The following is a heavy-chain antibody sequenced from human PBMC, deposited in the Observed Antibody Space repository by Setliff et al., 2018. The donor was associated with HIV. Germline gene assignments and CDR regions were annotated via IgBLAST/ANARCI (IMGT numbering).Heavy chain of an antibody. CDR1: GDTLTELS. CDR2: YDPEDGEV. J-gene: IGHJ3*01. Sequence: PGASVKVSCKVSGDTLTELSRHWVRQTPGKGLEWMGGYDPEDGEVIYAQDFQGRVIMTEDTSTNTAYMEVSCLRSDDTAIYYCATNSLYNGVFEAWGQGTMVTVSS. V-gene: IGHV1-24*01. D-gene: IGHD3-3*01. CDR3: ATNSLYNGVFEA.